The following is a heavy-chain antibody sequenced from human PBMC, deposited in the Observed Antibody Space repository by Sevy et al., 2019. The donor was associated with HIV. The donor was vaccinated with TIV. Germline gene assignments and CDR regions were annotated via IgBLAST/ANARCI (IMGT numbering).Heavy chain of an antibody. Sequence: ASVKVSCKASGYTFTSYGISWVRQAPGQGLEWMGWISAYNGNTNYAQKLQGRVTMTTDTSTSTAYMELRSLRSDAAAVYYCARGLSVRGVIDAFDIWGQGTMVTVSS. CDR2: ISAYNGNT. J-gene: IGHJ3*02. CDR3: ARGLSVRGVIDAFDI. D-gene: IGHD3-10*01. V-gene: IGHV1-18*01. CDR1: GYTFTSYG.